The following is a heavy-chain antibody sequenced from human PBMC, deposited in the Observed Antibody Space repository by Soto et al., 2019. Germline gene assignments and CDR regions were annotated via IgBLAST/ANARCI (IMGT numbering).Heavy chain of an antibody. J-gene: IGHJ4*02. CDR1: GFTFSRHA. Sequence: GGSLRLSCEGSGFTFSRHALHWVRQAPGKGLEWVAVVSKDGSVKYWIESVKGRFTLSRDNSKNTVYLEMNSLRPEDTGIYYCVRSRSGAVADSFDLWGQGTLVTVSS. V-gene: IGHV3-30-3*01. D-gene: IGHD3-10*01. CDR2: VSKDGSVK. CDR3: VRSRSGAVADSFDL.